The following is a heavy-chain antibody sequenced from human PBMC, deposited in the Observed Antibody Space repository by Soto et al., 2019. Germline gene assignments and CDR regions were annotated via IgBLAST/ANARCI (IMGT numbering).Heavy chain of an antibody. Sequence: SETLSLTCTVSGGSISSYYWSWIRQPPGKGLEWIGYIYYSGSTNYNPSPKSRVTISVGTSKNQFSLKLSSVTAADTAVYYCARDRGRGYSGYDLDYYYGMDVWGQGTTVTVS. CDR3: ARDRGRGYSGYDLDYYYGMDV. CDR2: IYYSGST. D-gene: IGHD5-12*01. V-gene: IGHV4-59*01. CDR1: GGSISSYY. J-gene: IGHJ6*02.